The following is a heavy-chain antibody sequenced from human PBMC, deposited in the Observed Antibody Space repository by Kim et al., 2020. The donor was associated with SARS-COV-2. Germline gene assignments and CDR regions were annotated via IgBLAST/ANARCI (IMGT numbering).Heavy chain of an antibody. Sequence: ASVKVSCKASGYTFTSYAMNWVRQAPGQGLEWMGWINTNTGNPTYAQGFTGRFVFSLDTSVSTAYLQISSLKAEDTAVYYCARDPSILTGYYRGPYYYYDMDVWGQGTTVTVSS. CDR2: INTNTGNP. CDR3: ARDPSILTGYYRGPYYYYDMDV. J-gene: IGHJ6*02. V-gene: IGHV7-4-1*02. D-gene: IGHD3-9*01. CDR1: GYTFTSYA.